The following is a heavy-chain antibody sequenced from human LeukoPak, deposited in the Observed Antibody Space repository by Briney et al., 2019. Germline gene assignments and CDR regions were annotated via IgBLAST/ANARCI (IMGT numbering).Heavy chain of an antibody. CDR1: GYTFTSYG. Sequence: ASVKVSCKDSGYTFTSYGICWVRQAPRQGLEWMGIINPSGGSTNYAQKFQGRVTMTRDTSTSTVYMCLSSLRSEDAVVYYCARVRSGVFDPWGQGTLVTVSS. CDR3: ARVRSGVFDP. CDR2: INPSGGST. V-gene: IGHV1-46*01. D-gene: IGHD3-10*01. J-gene: IGHJ5*02.